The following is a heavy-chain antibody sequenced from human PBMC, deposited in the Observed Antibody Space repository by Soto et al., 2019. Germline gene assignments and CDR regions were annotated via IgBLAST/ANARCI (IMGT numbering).Heavy chain of an antibody. D-gene: IGHD6-13*01. Sequence: ASVKVSCKASGYTFTGYYMHWVRQAPGQGLEWMGWINPNSGGTNYAQKFQGRVTMTRDTSISTAYMELSRLRSDDTAVYYCASGIVAAGTDYYYGMDVWGQGTTVTVSS. CDR1: GYTFTGYY. J-gene: IGHJ6*02. CDR2: INPNSGGT. CDR3: ASGIVAAGTDYYYGMDV. V-gene: IGHV1-2*02.